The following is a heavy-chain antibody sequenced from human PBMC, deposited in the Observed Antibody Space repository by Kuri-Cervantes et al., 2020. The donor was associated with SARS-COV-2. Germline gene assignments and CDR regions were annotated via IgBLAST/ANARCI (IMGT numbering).Heavy chain of an antibody. D-gene: IGHD1-26*01. CDR3: ARQSEGSGSDY. CDR2: IYHSGST. V-gene: IGHV4-38-2*01. J-gene: IGHJ4*02. Sequence: SQTLSLTCAVSGYSISSGYYWGWIRQPPGKGLEWIGSIYHSGSTYYNPSLKSRVTITVDTSKNQFSLKMSSVTAADTAVYFCARQSEGSGSDYWGQGTLVTVSS. CDR1: GYSISSGYY.